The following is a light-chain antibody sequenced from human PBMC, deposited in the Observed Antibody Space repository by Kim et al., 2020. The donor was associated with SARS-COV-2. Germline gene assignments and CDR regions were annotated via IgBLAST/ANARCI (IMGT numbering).Light chain of an antibody. V-gene: IGLV1-44*01. J-gene: IGLJ1*01. CDR1: SSNIGSKT. CDR3: AAWDDSQNGYV. CDR2: SNY. Sequence: ELTRPPSASETPGQSVTISCSGSSSNIGSKTVNWYQQLPGTTPKLLIYSNYQRPSGVPDRFSGSKSGTSASLVISGLQSEDEADYYCAAWDDSQNGYVFGIGTKVTVL.